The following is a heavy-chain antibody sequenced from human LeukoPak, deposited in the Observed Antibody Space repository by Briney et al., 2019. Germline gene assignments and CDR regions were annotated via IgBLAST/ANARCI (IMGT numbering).Heavy chain of an antibody. D-gene: IGHD3-10*01. V-gene: IGHV3-30-3*01. CDR3: ARDNIAGSGSSD. CDR1: GFTFSSYA. J-gene: IGHJ4*02. CDR2: ISYDGNHI. Sequence: ETSLRLSCAASGFTFSSYAVHWVRQAPGKGLEWVAVISYDGNHIYYADSVKGRFTISRDNSKNTLYLQMNSLRSEDTAVYYCARDNIAGSGSSDWGQGTLVTVSS.